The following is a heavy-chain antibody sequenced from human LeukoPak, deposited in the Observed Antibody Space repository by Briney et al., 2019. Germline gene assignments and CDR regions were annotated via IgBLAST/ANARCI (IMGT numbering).Heavy chain of an antibody. V-gene: IGHV3-21*06. CDR3: ARDIYGGNSFEY. D-gene: IGHD4-23*01. J-gene: IGHJ4*02. Sequence: GGSLRLSCAASGFTFSSYSMNWVRQAPGKGLEWVSSISSSSSYIYYADSVKGRFTISRDYAKNLLYLQMNSLRAEDTAVYYCARDIYGGNSFEYWGQGTLVTVSS. CDR1: GFTFSSYS. CDR2: ISSSSSYI.